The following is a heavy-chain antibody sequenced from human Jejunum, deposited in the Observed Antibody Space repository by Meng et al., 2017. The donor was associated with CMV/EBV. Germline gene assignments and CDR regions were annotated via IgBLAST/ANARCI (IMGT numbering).Heavy chain of an antibody. CDR1: GFAFSNYW. D-gene: IGHD3-16*01. CDR3: ARGMGDY. CDR2: INSDGTTT. Sequence: EVQLVDSGGDLVQPGWSLRLSCAASGFAFSNYWIHWVRQAPGKGLVWVARINSDGTTTTYTDFVKGRFTISRDNARNTLYLQMNGLRADDTAIYFCARGMGDYWGQGSLVTVSS. V-gene: IGHV3-74*01. J-gene: IGHJ4*02.